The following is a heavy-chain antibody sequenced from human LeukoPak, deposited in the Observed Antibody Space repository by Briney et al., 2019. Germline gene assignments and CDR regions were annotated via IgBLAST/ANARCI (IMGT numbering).Heavy chain of an antibody. Sequence: SETLSLTCTVSGGSISSYYWSWIRQPPGKGLEWIGYIYYSGSTNYNPSLKSRVTISVDTSKNQFSLKLSSVTAADTAVYYCARGSTDYGGPCYYYGMDVWGQGTTVTVSS. CDR2: IYYSGST. V-gene: IGHV4-59*01. CDR1: GGSISSYY. CDR3: ARGSTDYGGPCYYYGMDV. J-gene: IGHJ6*02. D-gene: IGHD4-23*01.